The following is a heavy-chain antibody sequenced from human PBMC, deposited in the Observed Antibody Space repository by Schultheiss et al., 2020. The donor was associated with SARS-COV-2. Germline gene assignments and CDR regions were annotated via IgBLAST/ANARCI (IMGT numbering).Heavy chain of an antibody. CDR1: GGSFSGYY. D-gene: IGHD3-3*01. CDR3: ARASYVYDFWSGHSYYYYYMDV. Sequence: SETLSLTCAVYGGSFSGYYWSWIRQPPGKGLEWIGYIFQSGTTYYNPSLKSRVTISVDTSKNQFSLKLSSVTAADTAVYYCARASYVYDFWSGHSYYYYYMDVWGKGTTVTVSS. CDR2: IFQSGTT. J-gene: IGHJ6*03. V-gene: IGHV4-34*12.